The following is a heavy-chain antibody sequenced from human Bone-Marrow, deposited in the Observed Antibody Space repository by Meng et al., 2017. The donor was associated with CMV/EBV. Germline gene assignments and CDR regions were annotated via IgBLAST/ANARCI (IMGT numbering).Heavy chain of an antibody. Sequence: KVSCKGSGYSFTSYWIGWVRQMPGKGLEWMGSIHPSDSATRYNPSFQGQVSISAEKSSSTAYLQWRSLTAWDTAMYYCARYLSGGAALLRYWGQGTLVTVSS. D-gene: IGHD2-15*01. V-gene: IGHV5-51*01. J-gene: IGHJ4*02. CDR3: ARYLSGGAALLRY. CDR1: GYSFTSYW. CDR2: IHPSDSAT.